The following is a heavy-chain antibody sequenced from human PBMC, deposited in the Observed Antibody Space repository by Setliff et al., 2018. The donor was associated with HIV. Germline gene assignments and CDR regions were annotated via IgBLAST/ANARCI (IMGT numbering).Heavy chain of an antibody. Sequence: PSETLSLTCTVSGASISSYYWSWIRQPPGKTLEWIGYIYYTGSTNYNPSLKSRVTISSDTSKNLFSLKLTTVTAADAAVYYCTRDTGYILSGYRPHWYFDLWGRGTLVTVSS. CDR1: GASISSYY. CDR2: IYYTGST. D-gene: IGHD3-9*01. V-gene: IGHV4-59*12. J-gene: IGHJ2*01. CDR3: TRDTGYILSGYRPHWYFDL.